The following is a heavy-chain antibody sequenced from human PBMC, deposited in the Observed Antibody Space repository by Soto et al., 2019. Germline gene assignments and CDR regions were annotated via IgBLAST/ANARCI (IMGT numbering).Heavy chain of an antibody. CDR3: AKVGGEYSSSSGPFDY. V-gene: IGHV3-30*18. CDR2: ISYDGSNK. J-gene: IGHJ4*02. D-gene: IGHD6-6*01. Sequence: QVQLVESGGGVVQPGRSLRLSCAASGFTFSSYGMHWVRQAPGKGLEWVAVISYDGSNKYYADSVKGRFTISRDNSKNTLYLQMNSLRAEDTAVYYYAKVGGEYSSSSGPFDYWGQGTLVTVSS. CDR1: GFTFSSYG.